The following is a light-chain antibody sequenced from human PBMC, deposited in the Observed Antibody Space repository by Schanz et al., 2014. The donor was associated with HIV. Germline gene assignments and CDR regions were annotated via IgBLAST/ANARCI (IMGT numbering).Light chain of an antibody. CDR3: AAWDGSLSVV. Sequence: QSVLTQPPSMSGAPGQRVTISCTGGSSNIGAGYDVHWYQQLPGTAPILLIFDNTRRPSGVPDRFSGSKSGTSASLAISGLRSEDEADYYCAAWDGSLSVVLGGGTKLTVL. J-gene: IGLJ2*01. CDR1: SSNIGAGYD. V-gene: IGLV1-40*01. CDR2: DNT.